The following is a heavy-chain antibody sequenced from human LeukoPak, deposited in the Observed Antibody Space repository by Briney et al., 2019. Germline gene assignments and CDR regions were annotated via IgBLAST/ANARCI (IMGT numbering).Heavy chain of an antibody. D-gene: IGHD1-26*01. J-gene: IGHJ4*02. Sequence: GGSLRLSCAASRFTFSSYWMSWVRQAPGKGLEWVANIKQDGSGKYYVDSVKGRFTISRDNAKNSLYLQMNSLRAEDTAVYYCAREGYSGSYFDYWGQGTLVTVSS. CDR3: AREGYSGSYFDY. V-gene: IGHV3-7*01. CDR1: RFTFSSYW. CDR2: IKQDGSGK.